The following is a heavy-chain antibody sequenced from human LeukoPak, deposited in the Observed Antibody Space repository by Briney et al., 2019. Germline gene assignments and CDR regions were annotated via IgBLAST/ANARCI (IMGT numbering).Heavy chain of an antibody. V-gene: IGHV3-23*01. Sequence: GRPLRLSCAVSGFTSSRYGMSWVRQAPGVGLEWVSALSNSVGRTFYTASVKGRSTTSRDHSKDTLYLQMSSLRAGDTAVYYCAQAREDTHYYDSSGYYFATPPDYWGEGALVTVSS. CDR2: LSNSVGRT. D-gene: IGHD3-22*01. CDR1: GFTSSRYG. J-gene: IGHJ4*02. CDR3: AQAREDTHYYDSSGYYFATPPDY.